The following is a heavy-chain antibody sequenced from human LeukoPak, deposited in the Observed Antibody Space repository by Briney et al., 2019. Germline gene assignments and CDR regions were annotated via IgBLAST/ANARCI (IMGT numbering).Heavy chain of an antibody. Sequence: ASVKVSCKASGYTFGNFYIHWVRQAPGQGPEWMGWINGNDGSTKYAQKFQGRVTMTRVTAISTVYMDLSGLRPDDTAIYYCARDEGSTYNHLDFWGQGTLVTVSS. CDR2: INGNDGST. CDR1: GYTFGNFY. V-gene: IGHV1-2*02. D-gene: IGHD1-14*01. J-gene: IGHJ4*02. CDR3: ARDEGSTYNHLDF.